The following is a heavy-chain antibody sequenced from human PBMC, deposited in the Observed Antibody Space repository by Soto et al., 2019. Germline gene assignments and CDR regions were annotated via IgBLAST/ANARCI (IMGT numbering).Heavy chain of an antibody. Sequence: GSLRLSCAASGFTFSSYAMSWVRQAPGKGLEWVSAISGSGGSTYYADSVKGRFTISRDNSKNTLYLQMNSLRAEDTAVYYCAKSGPHYYYDSSGTGDYWGQGTLVTVSS. V-gene: IGHV3-23*01. CDR1: GFTFSSYA. J-gene: IGHJ4*02. D-gene: IGHD3-22*01. CDR2: ISGSGGST. CDR3: AKSGPHYYYDSSGTGDY.